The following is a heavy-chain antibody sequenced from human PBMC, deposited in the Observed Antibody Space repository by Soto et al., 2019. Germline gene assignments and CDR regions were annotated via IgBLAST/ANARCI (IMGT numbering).Heavy chain of an antibody. CDR3: ARAAVAGTPLGDACDI. V-gene: IGHV3-30-3*01. D-gene: IGHD6-19*01. CDR2: ISYDGSNK. CDR1: GFTFSSYA. J-gene: IGHJ3*02. Sequence: QVQLVESGGGVVQPGRSLRLSCAASGFTFSSYAMHWVRQAPGKGLEWVAVISYDGSNKYYADSVKGRFTISRDNSKNTLYLQMNSVSAEDTAVYYCARAAVAGTPLGDACDIWGQGTMVTVSS.